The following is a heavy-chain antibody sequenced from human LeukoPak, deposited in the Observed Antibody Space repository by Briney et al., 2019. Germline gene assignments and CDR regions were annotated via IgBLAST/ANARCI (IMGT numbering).Heavy chain of an antibody. CDR1: GYSFTSYW. V-gene: IGHV5-51*01. J-gene: IGHJ5*02. Sequence: GESLKISCKGSGYSFTSYWIGWVRQMPGKGLEWMGIIYPGDSDTRYSPSFQGQVTISADKSISTAYLQWSSLKASDTAMYYCARGGYGGNSALFWFDPWGQGTLVTVSS. D-gene: IGHD4-23*01. CDR3: ARGGYGGNSALFWFDP. CDR2: IYPGDSDT.